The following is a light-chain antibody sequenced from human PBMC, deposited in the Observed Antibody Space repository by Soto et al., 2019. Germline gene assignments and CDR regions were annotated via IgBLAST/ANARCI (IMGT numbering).Light chain of an antibody. CDR3: QQLNSSPFT. CDR1: QGISSY. V-gene: IGKV1-9*01. J-gene: IGKJ3*01. Sequence: DIQLTQSPSFLSASVGDRVTITCRASQGISSYLAWYQQKPGKAPKLLIYAASTLQSGVPSRFSGSGSGTEVTLTISSLQPEDFATYYCQQLNSSPFTFGPGTKVDI. CDR2: AAS.